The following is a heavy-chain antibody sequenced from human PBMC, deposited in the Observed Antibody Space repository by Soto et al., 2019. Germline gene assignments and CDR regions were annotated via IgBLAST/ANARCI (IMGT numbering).Heavy chain of an antibody. CDR1: GGSISSYY. Sequence: PSETLSLTCTVSGGSISSYYWSWIRQPPGKGLEWIGYIYYSGSTNYNPSLKSRVTISVDTSKNQFSLKLSSVTAADTAVYYCARQGESYYDSSGYKVPNFDYWGQGTLVTRLL. D-gene: IGHD3-22*01. V-gene: IGHV4-59*08. J-gene: IGHJ4*02. CDR2: IYYSGST. CDR3: ARQGESYYDSSGYKVPNFDY.